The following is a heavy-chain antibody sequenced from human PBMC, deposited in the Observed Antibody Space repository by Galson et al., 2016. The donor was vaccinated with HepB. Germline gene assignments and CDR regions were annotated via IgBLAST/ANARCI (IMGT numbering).Heavy chain of an antibody. J-gene: IGHJ5*02. V-gene: IGHV3-49*01. D-gene: IGHD6-13*01. CDR1: GFTFSDHA. Sequence: SLRLSCAASGFTFSDHAMSWFRQAPGKGLERVGFISSKAYGGTTEFAASVKDRFTISRDGSKSIAYLQMNSLKIEDTAVYYCTDGGGIAAAARGLNHWGQGTLVTVSS. CDR3: TDGGGIAAAARGLNH. CDR2: ISSKAYGGTT.